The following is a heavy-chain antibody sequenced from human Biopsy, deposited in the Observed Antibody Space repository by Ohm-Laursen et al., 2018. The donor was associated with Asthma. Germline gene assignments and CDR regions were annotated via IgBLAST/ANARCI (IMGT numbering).Heavy chain of an antibody. J-gene: IGHJ4*02. CDR1: GGTFNTYV. Sequence: SVKVSCKSLGGTFNTYVIGWVRRAPGQGLEWLGGINSVFGTTTYPQKFQDRVTITADDSTSTVYMELSSLRSEDTAVYYCARKAGSCISRTCYSLDFWGQGTLVTVSS. CDR2: INSVFGTT. V-gene: IGHV1-69*13. D-gene: IGHD2-2*01. CDR3: ARKAGSCISRTCYSLDF.